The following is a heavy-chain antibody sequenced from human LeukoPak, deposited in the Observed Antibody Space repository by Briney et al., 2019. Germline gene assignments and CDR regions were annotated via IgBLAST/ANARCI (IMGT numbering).Heavy chain of an antibody. V-gene: IGHV3-30*18. CDR3: AKDLKVGAIYYYYGMDV. J-gene: IGHJ6*02. D-gene: IGHD1-26*01. CDR2: ISYDGSNK. CDR1: GFTFSSYG. Sequence: GGSLRLSCAASGFTFSSYGMHWVRQAPGKGLEWVAVISYDGSNKYYADSVKGRFTISRDNSKNTLYLQMNSLRAEDTAVYYCAKDLKVGAIYYYYGMDVWGPGTTVTVSS.